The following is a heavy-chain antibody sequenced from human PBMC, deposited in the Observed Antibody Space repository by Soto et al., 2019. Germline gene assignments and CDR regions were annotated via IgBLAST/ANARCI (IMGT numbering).Heavy chain of an antibody. D-gene: IGHD1-26*01. CDR3: ASWRSYSGSYCFDY. CDR1: GGTLNTYT. J-gene: IGHJ4*02. Sequence: QVQLVQYGAEVKKPGASVKVSCEASGGTLNTYTINWLRQAPGRGLEWVGQIVPRYDSVNYAEKFQNRVTITVDKSPKTAYMDLTRLRSEDTALYFCASWRSYSGSYCFDYWGQGTLVTVSS. V-gene: IGHV1-69*06. CDR2: IVPRYDSV.